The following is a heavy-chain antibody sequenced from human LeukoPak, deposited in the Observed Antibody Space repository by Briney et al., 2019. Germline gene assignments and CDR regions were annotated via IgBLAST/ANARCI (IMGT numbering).Heavy chain of an antibody. CDR1: GYTFTAYY. CDR2: INPNSGGT. Sequence: AAVTVSFMASGYTFTAYYMHWVRQAPGQGLEWMGWINPNSGGTNYSQKFHGRVTITRDTSISTVYMELSRLRSDDTGVYYCARDVGEYCSSINCHASDYWGQGNLLTVSS. V-gene: IGHV1-2*02. J-gene: IGHJ4*02. D-gene: IGHD2-2*01. CDR3: ARDVGEYCSSINCHASDY.